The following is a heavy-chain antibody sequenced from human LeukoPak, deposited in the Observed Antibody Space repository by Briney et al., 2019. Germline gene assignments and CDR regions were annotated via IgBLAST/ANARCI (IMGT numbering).Heavy chain of an antibody. CDR2: ISGSGGST. J-gene: IGHJ1*01. CDR3: ARGPGRIAAAGQYFQH. CDR1: GFTFSTYW. Sequence: GGSLRLSCATSGFTFSTYWMNWVRQAPGKGLEWVSAISGSGGSTYYAASVKGRFTISRDNSENTLYLQMKSLRAEDTAVYYCARGPGRIAAAGQYFQHWGQGTLVTVSS. V-gene: IGHV3-23*01. D-gene: IGHD6-13*01.